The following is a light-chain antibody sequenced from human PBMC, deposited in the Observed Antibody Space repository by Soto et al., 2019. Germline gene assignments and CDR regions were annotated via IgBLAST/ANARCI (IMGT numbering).Light chain of an antibody. CDR3: QQYDRLPFT. J-gene: IGKJ3*01. CDR1: LDITNY. Sequence: DIQMTQYPSSLSASVGDRVTITCQASLDITNYLNWYQQKPGKAPKLLIYDASNLETGVPSRFSGSGSGTDFTFTITSLQPEDIATYYCQQYDRLPFTFGPGTKVDIK. CDR2: DAS. V-gene: IGKV1-33*01.